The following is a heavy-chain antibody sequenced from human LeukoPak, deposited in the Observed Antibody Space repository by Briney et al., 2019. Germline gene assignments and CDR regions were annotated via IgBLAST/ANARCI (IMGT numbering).Heavy chain of an antibody. CDR2: MNNDGTDI. D-gene: IGHD3-22*01. V-gene: IGHV3-74*01. CDR1: GFAFGSYW. J-gene: IGHJ1*01. CDR3: ARVGYYDSSGYYAYLQH. Sequence: GGSLRLSCAASGFAFGSYWMHWVRQASGKGLEWISRMNNDGTDISYADSVKGRFTISRDNAKNTLYLQMNSLRAEDTAVYYCARVGYYDSSGYYAYLQHWGQGTLVTVSS.